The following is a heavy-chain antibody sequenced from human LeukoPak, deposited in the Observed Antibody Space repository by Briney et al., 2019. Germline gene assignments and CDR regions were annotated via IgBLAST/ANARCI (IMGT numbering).Heavy chain of an antibody. CDR1: GGSISSYY. Sequence: SETLSLTCTVSGGSISSYYWSWFRQPPVKGLEWIGYIYYSGSTNYNPSLKSRVTMSVDTSRNQFSLKLSSVTPADTAVYYCARGLPGYSNGDDAFDIWGQGTMVTVSS. V-gene: IGHV4-59*01. CDR2: IYYSGST. CDR3: ARGLPGYSNGDDAFDI. D-gene: IGHD6-19*01. J-gene: IGHJ3*02.